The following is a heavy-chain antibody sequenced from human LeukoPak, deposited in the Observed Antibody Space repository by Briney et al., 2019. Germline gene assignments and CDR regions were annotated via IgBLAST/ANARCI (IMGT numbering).Heavy chain of an antibody. V-gene: IGHV4-31*03. CDR3: ARAVLEWLHSYYGMDV. J-gene: IGHJ6*02. CDR2: IYYSGST. D-gene: IGHD3-3*01. CDR1: GGSISSGGYY. Sequence: SETLSLTCTVSGGSISSGGYYWSWIRQHPGKGLEWIGYIYYSGSTYYNPSLKSRVTISVDTSKNQFSLKLSSVTAADTAVYYCARAVLEWLHSYYGMDVWGQGTTVTVSS.